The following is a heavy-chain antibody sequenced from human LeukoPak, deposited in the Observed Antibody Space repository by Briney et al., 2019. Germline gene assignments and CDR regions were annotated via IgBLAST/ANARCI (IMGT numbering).Heavy chain of an antibody. V-gene: IGHV1-18*01. Sequence: ASVKVSCKASGYTFTSYGISWVRQAPGQGLEWMGWISAYNGNTNYAQKLQGRVTMTTDTSTSTAYMELRSLRSDDTAVYYCARVGYCSSTSCYFFTYECYYYMDVWGKGTTVTVSS. D-gene: IGHD2-2*01. J-gene: IGHJ6*03. CDR2: ISAYNGNT. CDR3: ARVGYCSSTSCYFFTYECYYYMDV. CDR1: GYTFTSYG.